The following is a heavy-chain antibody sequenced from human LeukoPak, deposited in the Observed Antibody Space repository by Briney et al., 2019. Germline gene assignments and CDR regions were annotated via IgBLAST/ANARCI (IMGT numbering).Heavy chain of an antibody. Sequence: GGSLRLSCAASGFTFSSYSMNWVRQAPGKGLEWVSYISSSSSTIYYADSVKGRFTISRDNSRNTLYLQMNSLRAEDTAVYYCARDSGSYSRGSRGYYFDYWGQGTLVTVSS. D-gene: IGHD1-26*01. CDR3: ARDSGSYSRGSRGYYFDY. J-gene: IGHJ4*02. CDR1: GFTFSSYS. V-gene: IGHV3-48*01. CDR2: ISSSSSTI.